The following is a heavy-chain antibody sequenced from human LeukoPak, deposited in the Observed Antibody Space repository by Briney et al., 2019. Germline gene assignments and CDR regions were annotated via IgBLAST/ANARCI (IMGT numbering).Heavy chain of an antibody. D-gene: IGHD5-12*01. CDR3: ARDYSGYHY. Sequence: ASVKVSCKASGYTFTSYGISWVRQAPGQGLEWMGWINPNSGGTNYAQKFQGRVTMTRDTSISTAYMELSRLRSDDTAVYYCARDYSGYHYWGQGTLVTVSS. V-gene: IGHV1-2*02. CDR1: GYTFTSYG. J-gene: IGHJ4*02. CDR2: INPNSGGT.